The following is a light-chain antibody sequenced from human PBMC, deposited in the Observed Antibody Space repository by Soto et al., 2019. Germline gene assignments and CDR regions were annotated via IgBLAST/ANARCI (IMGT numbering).Light chain of an antibody. J-gene: IGKJ2*01. CDR3: QQYGSSPLYT. Sequence: EIVLTQSPGTLSLSPGERATLSCRASQSVTSSYLAWYQQKPGQAPRLLIYGASSRATDIQDRFSGSGSGTDSTLTISTLEPEDFAVYYCQQYGSSPLYTFGQGTKLEIK. V-gene: IGKV3-20*01. CDR1: QSVTSSY. CDR2: GAS.